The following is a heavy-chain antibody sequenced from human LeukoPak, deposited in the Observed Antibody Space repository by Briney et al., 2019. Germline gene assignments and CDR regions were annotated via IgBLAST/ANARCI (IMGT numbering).Heavy chain of an antibody. Sequence: GGSLRLSCAASGFTFSSYAMHWVRQAPGKGLEWVAVISYDGSNKYYADSVKGRFTISRDNSKNTLYLQMNSLRAEDTAVYYCARARYCSSTSCKRGALYNWIDPWGQGTLVTVSS. CDR1: GFTFSSYA. CDR2: ISYDGSNK. V-gene: IGHV3-30*01. J-gene: IGHJ5*02. D-gene: IGHD2-2*01. CDR3: ARARYCSSTSCKRGALYNWIDP.